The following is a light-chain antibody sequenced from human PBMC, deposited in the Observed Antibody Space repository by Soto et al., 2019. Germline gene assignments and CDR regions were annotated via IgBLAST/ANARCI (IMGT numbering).Light chain of an antibody. J-gene: IGLJ1*01. CDR1: SSDVGDYNY. CDR2: EVS. Sequence: QSALTQPASVSGSPGQSITISCSGTSSDVGDYNYVSWYQQHPGKAPKLMIYEVSNRPSGVSNRFSGSKSGNTASLTISGLQVEDEADYYCSSYTSINTYVFGTGTKGTVL. V-gene: IGLV2-14*01. CDR3: SSYTSINTYV.